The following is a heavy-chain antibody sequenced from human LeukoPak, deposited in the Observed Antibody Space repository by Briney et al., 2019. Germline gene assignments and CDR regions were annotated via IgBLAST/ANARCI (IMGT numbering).Heavy chain of an antibody. V-gene: IGHV3-30*02. D-gene: IGHD3-3*01. CDR2: IRYDGSNK. CDR3: ARDPSQYYDFWSAHPTFDY. CDR1: GFTFSSYG. J-gene: IGHJ4*02. Sequence: PGGSLRLSCAASGFTFSSYGMHWVRQAPGKGLEWVAFIRYDGSNKYYADSVKGRFTISRDNSKNTLYLQMNSLRAEDTAVYYCARDPSQYYDFWSAHPTFDYWGQGTLVTVSS.